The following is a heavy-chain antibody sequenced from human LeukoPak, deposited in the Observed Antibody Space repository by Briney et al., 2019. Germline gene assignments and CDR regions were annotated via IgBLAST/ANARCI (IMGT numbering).Heavy chain of an antibody. J-gene: IGHJ3*02. Sequence: GASVKVSCKASGYTFTGYGISWVRQAPGQGLEWMGWISAYNGNTNYAQKLQGRVTMTTDTSTSTAYMELRSLRSDDTAVYYCARDRPLEMATIRNTRAVDIWGQGTMVTVSS. CDR2: ISAYNGNT. V-gene: IGHV1-18*01. CDR1: GYTFTGYG. D-gene: IGHD5-24*01. CDR3: ARDRPLEMATIRNTRAVDI.